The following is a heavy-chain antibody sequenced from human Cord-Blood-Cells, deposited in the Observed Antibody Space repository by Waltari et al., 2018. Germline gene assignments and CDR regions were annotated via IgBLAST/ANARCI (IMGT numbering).Heavy chain of an antibody. CDR3: AKGGYSSSWYYYYYMDV. D-gene: IGHD6-13*01. CDR1: GFTFSSYG. CDR2: ISYDGSNK. V-gene: IGHV3-30*18. J-gene: IGHJ6*03. Sequence: QVQLVESGGGVVQPGRSLRLSCAASGFTFSSYGMHWVRQAPGKGLEWVAVISYDGSNKYYADSVKGRFTISRDNSKNTLYLQMNSLRAEDTAVYYCAKGGYSSSWYYYYYMDVWGKGTTVTVSS.